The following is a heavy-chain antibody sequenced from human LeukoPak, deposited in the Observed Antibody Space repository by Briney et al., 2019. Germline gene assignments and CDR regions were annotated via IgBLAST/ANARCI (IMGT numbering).Heavy chain of an antibody. V-gene: IGHV4-38-2*02. Sequence: TSETLSLTCVVSGYSISSGYHWGWIRQPPWEGLEWIGSVYRSGSTDYNPSLKSRVTISVDTSKNQISLKVRSVTAADTAVYYCARENWVFDYWGQGILVTVSS. D-gene: IGHD7-27*01. J-gene: IGHJ4*02. CDR1: GYSISSGYH. CDR2: VYRSGST. CDR3: ARENWVFDY.